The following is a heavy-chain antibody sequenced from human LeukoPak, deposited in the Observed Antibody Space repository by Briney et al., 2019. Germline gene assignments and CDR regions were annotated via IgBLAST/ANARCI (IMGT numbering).Heavy chain of an antibody. CDR3: ARVSGIGIAAAGTGIDY. J-gene: IGHJ4*02. Sequence: PSETLSLTCTVSGGSISSSSYYWGWIRQPPGKGLEWIGSIYYSGSTYYNPSPKSRVTISVDTSKDQFSLKLSSVTAADTAVYYCARVSGIGIAAAGTGIDYWGQGTLVTVSS. D-gene: IGHD6-13*01. CDR1: GGSISSSSYY. CDR2: IYYSGST. V-gene: IGHV4-39*07.